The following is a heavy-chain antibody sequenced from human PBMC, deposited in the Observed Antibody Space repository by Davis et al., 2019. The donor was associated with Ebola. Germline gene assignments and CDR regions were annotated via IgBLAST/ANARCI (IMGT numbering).Heavy chain of an antibody. CDR2: IWYDGSNK. V-gene: IGHV3-33*01. CDR1: GFTFSSYG. CDR3: ARAGAGYYYYGMDV. D-gene: IGHD3-10*01. J-gene: IGHJ6*02. Sequence: PGGSLRLSCAASGFTFSSYGMHWVRQAPGKGLEWVAVIWYDGSNKYYADSVKGRFTISRDNSKNTLYLQMNSLRAEDTAVYYCARAGAGYYYYGMDVWGQGTTVTVSS.